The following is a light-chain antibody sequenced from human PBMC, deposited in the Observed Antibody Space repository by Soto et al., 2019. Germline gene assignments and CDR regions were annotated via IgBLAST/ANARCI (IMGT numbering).Light chain of an antibody. V-gene: IGKV3-20*01. Sequence: EIVLTQAPGTLSLSPGERATLSCRASQSVSSSYLAWYQQKPGQAPRLLIYAASSRATGIPDRFSGSGSGTDFTLTIRRLEPEDFAVYYCQQYGSSPLWTFGQGTKWISN. CDR2: AAS. CDR1: QSVSSSY. CDR3: QQYGSSPLWT. J-gene: IGKJ1*01.